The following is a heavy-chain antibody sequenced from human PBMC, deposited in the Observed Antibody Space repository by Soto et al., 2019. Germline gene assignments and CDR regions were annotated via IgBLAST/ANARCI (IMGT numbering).Heavy chain of an antibody. Sequence: SETLSLTCTVSGDSISSYYWSWIRQPPEKGLEWIGYIYYSGSTNYNPSLKSRVTISVDTSKNQFSLKLNSVTAADTAVYYCARRQILTGSKYYYGMDVWGQGTTVTVSS. CDR1: GDSISSYY. CDR3: ARRQILTGSKYYYGMDV. D-gene: IGHD3-9*01. CDR2: IYYSGST. V-gene: IGHV4-59*08. J-gene: IGHJ6*02.